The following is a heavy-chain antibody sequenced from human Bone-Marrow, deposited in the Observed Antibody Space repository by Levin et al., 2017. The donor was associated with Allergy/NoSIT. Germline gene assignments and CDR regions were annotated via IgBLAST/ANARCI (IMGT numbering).Heavy chain of an antibody. D-gene: IGHD3-9*01. CDR3: AREDDDILTGYHYNWFDP. CDR2: ISAYNGNT. Sequence: GESLKISCKASGYTFTSYGISWVRQAPGQGLEWMGWISAYNGNTNYAQKLQGRVTMTTDTSTSTAYMELRSLRSDDTAVYYCAREDDDILTGYHYNWFDPWGQGTLVTVSS. J-gene: IGHJ5*02. CDR1: GYTFTSYG. V-gene: IGHV1-18*01.